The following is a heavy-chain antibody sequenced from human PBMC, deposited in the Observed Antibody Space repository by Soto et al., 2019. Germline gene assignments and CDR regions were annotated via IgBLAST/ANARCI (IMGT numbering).Heavy chain of an antibody. CDR2: INAGNGNT. V-gene: IGHV1-3*01. D-gene: IGHD1-1*01. Sequence: QVQLVQSGAEVKKPGASVKVSCKASGYTFTSYAMHWVRQAPGQRLEWMGWINAGNGNTKYSQKFQGRVTITRDTSASTAYMELSSLRSEDTAVYYCARVGTYNWNDGWFDPWGQGTLVTGSS. CDR3: ARVGTYNWNDGWFDP. CDR1: GYTFTSYA. J-gene: IGHJ5*02.